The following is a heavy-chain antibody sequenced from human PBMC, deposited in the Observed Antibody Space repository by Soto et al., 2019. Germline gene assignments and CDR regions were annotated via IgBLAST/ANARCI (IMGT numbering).Heavy chain of an antibody. V-gene: IGHV4-30-4*01. CDR3: ASARSSSWYVIDY. J-gene: IGHJ4*02. CDR2: IYYSGST. D-gene: IGHD6-13*01. Sequence: SETLSLTCTVSGGSISSGDYYWSWIRQPPGKGLEWIGYIYYSGSTYYNPSLKSRVTISVDTSKNQFSLKLSSVTAADTAVYYRASARSSSWYVIDYWGQGTLVTVSS. CDR1: GGSISSGDYY.